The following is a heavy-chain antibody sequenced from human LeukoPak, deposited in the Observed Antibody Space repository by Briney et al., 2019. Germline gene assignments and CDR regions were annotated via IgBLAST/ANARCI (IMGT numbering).Heavy chain of an antibody. Sequence: SETLSLTCTVSGGSISSRNYYWGWIRQPPGKGLEWIGSMSYSGSTYYSPSLKSRVTISVDTSKNQFSLNLNSVTAADTAVYYCARRYSSAWFFDYWGQGTPVTVSS. CDR1: GGSISSRNYY. CDR2: MSYSGST. V-gene: IGHV4-39*01. CDR3: ARRYSSAWFFDY. D-gene: IGHD6-19*01. J-gene: IGHJ4*02.